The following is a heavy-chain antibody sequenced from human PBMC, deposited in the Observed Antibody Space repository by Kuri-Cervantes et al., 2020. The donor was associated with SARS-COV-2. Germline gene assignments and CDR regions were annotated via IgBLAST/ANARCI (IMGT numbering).Heavy chain of an antibody. Sequence: SETLSLTCTVSGYSISSGYYWGWFRQPPGKGLEWIGSIYHSGSTYYNPSRKSRVTISVDTSKNQFSLKLSSVTAADTAVYYCARIRPKLGYCSSTSCYPPMGYFDYWCQGTLVTVSS. D-gene: IGHD2-2*01. J-gene: IGHJ4*02. CDR1: GYSISSGYY. CDR3: ARIRPKLGYCSSTSCYPPMGYFDY. CDR2: IYHSGST. V-gene: IGHV4-38-2*02.